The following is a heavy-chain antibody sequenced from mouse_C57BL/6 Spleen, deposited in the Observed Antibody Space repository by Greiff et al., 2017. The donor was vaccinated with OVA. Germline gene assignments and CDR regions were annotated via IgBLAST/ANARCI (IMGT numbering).Heavy chain of an antibody. CDR1: GFTFSSYA. Sequence: DVHLVESGGGLVKPGGSLKLSCAASGFTFSSYAMSWVRQTPEKRLEWVATISDGGSYTYYPDNVKGRFTISRDNAKNNLYLQMSHLKSEDTAMYYCARAPRDGYYDAMDYWGQGTSVTVSS. D-gene: IGHD2-3*01. CDR2: ISDGGSYT. CDR3: ARAPRDGYYDAMDY. J-gene: IGHJ4*01. V-gene: IGHV5-4*01.